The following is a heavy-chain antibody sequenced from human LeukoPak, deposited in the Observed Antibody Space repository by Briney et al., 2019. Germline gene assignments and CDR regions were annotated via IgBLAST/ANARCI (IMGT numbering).Heavy chain of an antibody. V-gene: IGHV1-24*01. Sequence: GASVKVSCKVSGYTLTELSMHWVRQAPGKGLEWMGGFDPEDGETIYAQKFQGRVTMTEDTSTDTAYMELSSLRSEDTAVYYCATYGKYSSSYYFDYWGQGTLVTVSP. D-gene: IGHD6-6*01. J-gene: IGHJ4*02. CDR1: GYTLTELS. CDR3: ATYGKYSSSYYFDY. CDR2: FDPEDGET.